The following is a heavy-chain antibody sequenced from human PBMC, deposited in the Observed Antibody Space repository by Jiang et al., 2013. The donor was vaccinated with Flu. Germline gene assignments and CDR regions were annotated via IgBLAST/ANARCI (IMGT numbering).Heavy chain of an antibody. Sequence: KPTQTLTLTCSFSGFSLITTGMCVSWVRQPPGKALEWLALITWDDDKYYSTSLKTRLTISKDTSKNQVVLTMITMDPVDTATYFCARMRARNDFWSGHPAYYYGMDVWGQGTTVTVSS. CDR2: ITWDDDK. CDR1: GFSLITTGMC. CDR3: ARMRARNDFWSGHPAYYYGMDV. D-gene: IGHD3-3*01. J-gene: IGHJ6*02. V-gene: IGHV2-70*20.